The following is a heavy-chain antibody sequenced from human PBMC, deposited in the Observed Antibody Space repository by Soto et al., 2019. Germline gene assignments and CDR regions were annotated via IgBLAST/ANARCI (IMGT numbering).Heavy chain of an antibody. CDR3: AKDLTRQLAYWLDP. CDR2: INAHSGGT. D-gene: IGHD6-6*01. Sequence: ASVKVSCKASGFSFTGYYIHWLRQAPGQGLEWMGWINAHSGGTEYAQKFKGRVTLTRDTSIATAYLTLTSLTSDDTALYYCAKDLTRQLAYWLDPWGQGTQVTVSS. V-gene: IGHV1-2*02. CDR1: GFSFTGYY. J-gene: IGHJ5*02.